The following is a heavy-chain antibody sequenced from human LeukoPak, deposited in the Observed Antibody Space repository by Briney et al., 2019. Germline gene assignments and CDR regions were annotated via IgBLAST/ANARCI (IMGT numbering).Heavy chain of an antibody. D-gene: IGHD3-16*01. J-gene: IGHJ4*02. Sequence: GASVKVSCKASGYTFTSYAVNWVRQAPGQGLEWMGWINTNNGNPRYAQDFTGRLVFSLDTPVTTAYLQISSLEAEDTAVYYCARGSIISDYWGQGTLVTVSS. V-gene: IGHV7-4-1*02. CDR2: INTNNGNP. CDR3: ARGSIISDY. CDR1: GYTFTSYA.